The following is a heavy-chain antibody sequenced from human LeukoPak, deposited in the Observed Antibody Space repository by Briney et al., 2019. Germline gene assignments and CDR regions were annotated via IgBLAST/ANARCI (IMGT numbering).Heavy chain of an antibody. V-gene: IGHV3-7*01. D-gene: IGHD3-3*01. J-gene: IGHJ3*02. CDR3: ARVKYFDFWSGNDAFDI. CDR2: IKQDGSEK. CDR1: GFTFSSYG. Sequence: GGSLRLSCAASGFTFSSYGMHWVRQAPGKGLEWVAHIKQDGSEKYYVDSVKGRFTISRDSAKNSLYLQMNSLRAEDTAVYYCARVKYFDFWSGNDAFDIWGQGTMVTVSS.